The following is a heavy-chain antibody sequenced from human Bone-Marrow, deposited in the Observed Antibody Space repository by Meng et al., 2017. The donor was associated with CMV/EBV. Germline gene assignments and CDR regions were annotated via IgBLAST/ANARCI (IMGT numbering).Heavy chain of an antibody. Sequence: SEPLSLTCAVSGGSISGYYWSWIRQPPGKGLEWIGEINHSGSTNYNPSLKLRVTISVDTSKNQFSLKLSSVTAADTAVYYCARGRRRYCSSTSCYMGWFDPWGQGTLVTVSS. CDR3: ARGRRRYCSSTSCYMGWFDP. V-gene: IGHV4-34*01. CDR2: INHSGST. D-gene: IGHD2-2*02. J-gene: IGHJ5*02. CDR1: GGSISGYY.